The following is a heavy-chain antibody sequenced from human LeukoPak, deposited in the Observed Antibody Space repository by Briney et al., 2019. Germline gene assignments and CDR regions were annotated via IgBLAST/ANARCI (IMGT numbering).Heavy chain of an antibody. Sequence: SETLSLTCTVSGGSISSYYWSWIRQPPGQGLEWIGYIYYSGSTNYNPSLKSRVTISVDTSKNQFSLKLSSVTAADTAVYYCARVEIREIVVVITSYYYYYMDVWGKGTTVTVSS. D-gene: IGHD3-22*01. V-gene: IGHV4-59*12. CDR1: GGSISSYY. J-gene: IGHJ6*03. CDR3: ARVEIREIVVVITSYYYYYMDV. CDR2: IYYSGST.